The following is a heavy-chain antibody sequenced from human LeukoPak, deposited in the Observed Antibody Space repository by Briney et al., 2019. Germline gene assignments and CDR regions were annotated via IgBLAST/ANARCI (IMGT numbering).Heavy chain of an antibody. Sequence: SETLSLTCTVSGSSISSSSYYWGWIRQPPGKGLEWIGSIYYSGSTYYNPSLKSRVTISVDTSKNQFSLKLSSVTAADTAVHYCARPQHYYGSGSYERYYYYMDDWGKGTTVTVSS. V-gene: IGHV4-39*01. CDR3: ARPQHYYGSGSYERYYYYMDD. CDR1: GSSISSSSYY. J-gene: IGHJ6*03. CDR2: IYYSGST. D-gene: IGHD3-10*01.